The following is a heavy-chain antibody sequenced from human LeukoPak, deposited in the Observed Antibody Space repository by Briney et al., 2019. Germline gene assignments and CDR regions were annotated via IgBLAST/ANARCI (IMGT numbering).Heavy chain of an antibody. D-gene: IGHD2-2*02. V-gene: IGHV1-18*01. J-gene: IGHJ5*02. CDR2: ISPYNGNT. Sequence: SVKVSCKASGYSFTSYGISWVRQAPGQGPEWMGWISPYNGNTNLAQKFQGRVTMTTHTSTSTAYMELRSLRSDDTAVYYCARLYCSTTTCYNFWFDHWGQGTLVTVSS. CDR1: GYSFTSYG. CDR3: ARLYCSTTTCYNFWFDH.